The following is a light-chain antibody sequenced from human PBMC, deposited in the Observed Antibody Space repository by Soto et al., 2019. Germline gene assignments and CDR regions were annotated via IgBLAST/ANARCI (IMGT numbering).Light chain of an antibody. CDR2: EVS. J-gene: IGLJ1*01. CDR3: SSYTSSSTYV. CDR1: SSGVGGYNY. Sequence: QSVLTQPASVSGSPGQSITISCTGTSSGVGGYNYVSWHQLHPGKAPKLMVYEVSNRPSGVSNRFSGSKSGNTASLTISGLQAEDEADYYCSSYTSSSTYVFGTGTKVTVL. V-gene: IGLV2-14*01.